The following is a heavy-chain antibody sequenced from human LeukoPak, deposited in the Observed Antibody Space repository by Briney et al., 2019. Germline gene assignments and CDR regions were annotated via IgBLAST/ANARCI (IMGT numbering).Heavy chain of an antibody. V-gene: IGHV3-74*01. CDR3: ARDSYYYYGMDV. CDR1: GFTFSSYW. Sequence: GGSLRLSCAASGFTFSSYWMHWVRHVPGKGLVWVSRINSDGSSTSYADSVKGRFTISRDNAKNTLYLQMNSLRAEDTAVYYCARDSYYYYGMDVWGQGTTVTVSS. J-gene: IGHJ6*01. CDR2: INSDGSST.